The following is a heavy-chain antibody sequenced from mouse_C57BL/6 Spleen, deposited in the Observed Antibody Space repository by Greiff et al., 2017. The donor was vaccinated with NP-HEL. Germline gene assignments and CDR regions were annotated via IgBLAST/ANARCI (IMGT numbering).Heavy chain of an antibody. CDR1: GYTFTDYE. CDR3: TVDSSGYVAWFAY. Sequence: VQLQQSGAELVRPGASVTLSCKASGYTFTDYEMHWVKQTPVHGLEWIGAIDPETGGTAYNQKFKGKAILTADKSSSTAYMELRSLPSEDSAVYYCTVDSSGYVAWFAYWGQRTLVTVSA. CDR2: IDPETGGT. D-gene: IGHD3-2*02. J-gene: IGHJ3*01. V-gene: IGHV1-15*01.